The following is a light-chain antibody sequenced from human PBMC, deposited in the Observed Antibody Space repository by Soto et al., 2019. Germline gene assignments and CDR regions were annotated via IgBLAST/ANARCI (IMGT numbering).Light chain of an antibody. Sequence: QSALTQPASVSGSPGQSITISGTGTSSDVGGYNYVSWYQQHPVKAPKFMIYYVSNRPSGFYNCFSGSKSGNTAYLTISGIQAEDAADYYCTSYTTSNTVVFGGGTKLTVL. CDR1: SSDVGGYNY. CDR3: TSYTTSNTVV. CDR2: YVS. V-gene: IGLV2-14*03. J-gene: IGLJ3*02.